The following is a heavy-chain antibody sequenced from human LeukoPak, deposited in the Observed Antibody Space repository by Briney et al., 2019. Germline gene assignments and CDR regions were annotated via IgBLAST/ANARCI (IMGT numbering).Heavy chain of an antibody. J-gene: IGHJ1*01. CDR3: ARLFPLWFGELLSTEYFQH. CDR1: GGSISSSSYY. V-gene: IGHV4-39*01. D-gene: IGHD3-10*01. Sequence: SETLSLTCTVSGGSISSSSYYWGWIRPPPGKGLVWIGSIYYSGSTYYNPSLKSRVTISVDTSKNQFSLKLSSVTAADTAVYYCARLFPLWFGELLSTEYFQHWGQGTLVTVSS. CDR2: IYYSGST.